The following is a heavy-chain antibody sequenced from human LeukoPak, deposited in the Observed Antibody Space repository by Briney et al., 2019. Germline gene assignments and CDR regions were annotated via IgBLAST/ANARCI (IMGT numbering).Heavy chain of an antibody. CDR3: ARDTIAVAGDLDY. D-gene: IGHD6-19*01. CDR1: GYTFTGYY. Sequence: ASVKVSCKASGYTFTGYYMHWVRQAPGQGLEWMGWINPNSGGTNYAQKFQGRVTMTRDTSISTAYMELSRLRSDDTAVYYCARDTIAVAGDLDYWGQGILVTVSS. J-gene: IGHJ4*02. CDR2: INPNSGGT. V-gene: IGHV1-2*02.